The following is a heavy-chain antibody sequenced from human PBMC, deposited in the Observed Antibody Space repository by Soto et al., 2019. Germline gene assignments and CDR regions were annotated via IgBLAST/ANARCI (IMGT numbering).Heavy chain of an antibody. V-gene: IGHV4-39*01. CDR2: MYYSGSS. J-gene: IGHJ4*02. D-gene: IGHD4-4*01. Sequence: QLQFQESGPGLVKPSETLSLTCSVSGGSISSRTFWWAWIRQPPGKGLEWIGDMYYSGSSYSSPSLKSPVTLSVDTSKNQLSLKLNSVTAADTAVYSCARHPRDDYNYGGSGIFDYWGQGTLVTVSS. CDR3: ARHPRDDYNYGGSGIFDY. CDR1: GGSISSRTFW.